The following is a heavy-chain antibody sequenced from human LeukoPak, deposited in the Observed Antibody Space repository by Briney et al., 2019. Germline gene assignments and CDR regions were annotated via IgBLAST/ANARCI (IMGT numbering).Heavy chain of an antibody. J-gene: IGHJ6*02. CDR1: GYTFTGYY. CDR2: INPNSGGT. D-gene: IGHD3-10*01. CDR3: ARGATMVRGVLGDV. V-gene: IGHV1-2*02. Sequence: ASVKVSCKASGYTFTGYYMHWVRQAPGQGLEWMGWINPNSGGTNYAQKFQGRVTMTRDTSISTAYMELSRLRSDDTAVYYCARGATMVRGVLGDVWGQGTTVTVSS.